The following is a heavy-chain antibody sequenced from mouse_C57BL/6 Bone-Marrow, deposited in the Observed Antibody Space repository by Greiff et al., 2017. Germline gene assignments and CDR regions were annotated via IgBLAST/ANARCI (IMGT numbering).Heavy chain of an antibody. Sequence: EVKVVESGGGLVKPGGSLKLSCAASGFTFSSYAMSWVRQTPDKRLEWVATISDGGSYTYYPDNVKGRFTISRENAKNNLYLQMSHLKSEDTAMYYCARDDYWGQGTTLTVSS. J-gene: IGHJ2*01. CDR2: ISDGGSYT. CDR3: ARDDY. V-gene: IGHV5-4*01. CDR1: GFTFSSYA.